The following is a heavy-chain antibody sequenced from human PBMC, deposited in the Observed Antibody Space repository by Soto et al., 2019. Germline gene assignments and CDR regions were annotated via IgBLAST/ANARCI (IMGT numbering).Heavy chain of an antibody. J-gene: IGHJ6*02. CDR1: GFTFSSYW. CDR3: ARDVTGGIAVAGTGYYGMDV. Sequence: GGSLRLSSAASGFTFSSYWMHWVRQAPGKGLVWVSRINSDGSSTSYADSVKGRFTISRDNAKNTLYLQMNSLRAEDTAVYYCARDVTGGIAVAGTGYYGMDVWGQGTTVTVSS. CDR2: INSDGSST. D-gene: IGHD6-19*01. V-gene: IGHV3-74*01.